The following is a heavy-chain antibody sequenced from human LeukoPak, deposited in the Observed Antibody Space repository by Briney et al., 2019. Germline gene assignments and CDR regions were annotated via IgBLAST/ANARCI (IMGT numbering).Heavy chain of an antibody. D-gene: IGHD7-27*01. CDR2: ISSSSSTI. V-gene: IGHV3-48*01. CDR3: ARDYWGGDY. Sequence: GGSLRLSCAASGFTFSSYSMNWVRQAPGKGLEWVSYISSSSSTIYYVDSVKGRFTISRDNAKNSLYLQMNSLRAEDTAVYFCARDYWGGDYWGQGTLVTVSS. J-gene: IGHJ4*02. CDR1: GFTFSSYS.